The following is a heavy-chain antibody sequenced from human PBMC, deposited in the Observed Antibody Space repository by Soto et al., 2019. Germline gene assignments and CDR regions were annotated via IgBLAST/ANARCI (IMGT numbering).Heavy chain of an antibody. D-gene: IGHD6-19*01. V-gene: IGHV1-2*02. J-gene: IGHJ6*02. CDR1: GYTVTGYY. CDR2: INPNSGGT. CDR3: ARDGQWLVLGSLNYYYYYGMDV. Sequence: SCRTSGYTVTGYYMDVVRLANGQGLEWMGWINPNSGGTNDAQKFQGPVTMSRDTSISTAYMELSRLRSDDTAVYYCARDGQWLVLGSLNYYYYYGMDVWGQGTTVTVSS.